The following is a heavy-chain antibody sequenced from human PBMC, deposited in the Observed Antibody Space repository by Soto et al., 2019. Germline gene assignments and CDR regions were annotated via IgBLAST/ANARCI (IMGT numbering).Heavy chain of an antibody. CDR3: AGDRGHCSTSTCYFEAEY. CDR2: ISTYNTNT. CDR1: GYTFTNYG. J-gene: IGHJ4*02. V-gene: IGHV1-18*01. Sequence: ASVKVSCKASGYTFTNYGISWVRQAPGQGLEWMGWISTYNTNTNYAQKFQGRVTMATDTSTSTVYMEMRSLTFDDTAVYYCAGDRGHCSTSTCYFEAEYWGQGTLVTVSS. D-gene: IGHD2-2*01.